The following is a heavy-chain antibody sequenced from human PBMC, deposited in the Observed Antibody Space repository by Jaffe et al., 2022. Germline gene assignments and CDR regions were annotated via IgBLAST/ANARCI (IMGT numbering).Heavy chain of an antibody. CDR3: AKDIKAVTPYYFDY. V-gene: IGHV3-9*01. D-gene: IGHD4-17*01. Sequence: EVQLVESGGGLVQPGRSLRLSCAASGFTFDDYAMHWVRQAPGKGLEWVSGISWNSGSIGYADSVKGRFTISRDNAKNSLYLQMNSLRAEDTALYYCAKDIKAVTPYYFDYWGQGTLVTVSS. CDR2: ISWNSGSI. J-gene: IGHJ4*02. CDR1: GFTFDDYA.